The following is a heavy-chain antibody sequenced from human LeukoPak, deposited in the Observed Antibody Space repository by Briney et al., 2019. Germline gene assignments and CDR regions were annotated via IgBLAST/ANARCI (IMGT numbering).Heavy chain of an antibody. J-gene: IGHJ6*02. CDR2: ITIGVGAT. CDR3: ARGHYEMDV. V-gene: IGHV3-11*01. Sequence: PGGSLRLSCVASGFTFSDYYMTWIRQSPQKGLEWISHITIGVGATYYADSVKGRFTISRDNAKKLLYLEMNSLRAEDTAVYYCARGHYEMDVWGLGTTVTVSS. CDR1: GFTFSDYY.